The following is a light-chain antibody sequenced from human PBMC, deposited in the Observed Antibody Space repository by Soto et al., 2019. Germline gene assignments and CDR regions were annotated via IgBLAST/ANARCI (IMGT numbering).Light chain of an antibody. Sequence: QSVLTQPPSVSAAPGQKVTISCSGSSSNIENNYVSWYQQLPGTAPKLLICDNNKRPSGIPDRFSGSKSGTSATLGITGLQTGVEADYYCGTWDSTLSAGVFGGGTKLTVL. V-gene: IGLV1-51*01. CDR2: DNN. J-gene: IGLJ2*01. CDR3: GTWDSTLSAGV. CDR1: SSNIENNY.